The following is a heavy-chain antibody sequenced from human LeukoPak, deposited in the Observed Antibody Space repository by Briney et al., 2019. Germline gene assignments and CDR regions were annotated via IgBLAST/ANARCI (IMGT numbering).Heavy chain of an antibody. D-gene: IGHD3-22*01. V-gene: IGHV1-2*02. J-gene: IGHJ4*02. Sequence: ASVKVSCKASGYTFTGYYMHWVRQAPGQGLEWMGWINPNSGGTNYAQKFQGRVTMTRDTSISTAYMELSRLRSDDTAVYYCARLSSGTNQIDYWGQGTLVTVSS. CDR3: ARLSSGTNQIDY. CDR1: GYTFTGYY. CDR2: INPNSGGT.